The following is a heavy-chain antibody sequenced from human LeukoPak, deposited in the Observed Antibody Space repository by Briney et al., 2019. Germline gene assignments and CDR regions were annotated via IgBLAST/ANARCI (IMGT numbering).Heavy chain of an antibody. V-gene: IGHV5-51*01. D-gene: IGHD3-16*02. CDR1: GITFSGYW. J-gene: IGHJ4*02. CDR3: AKQSVDGRYTFDY. CDR2: INPRDSDT. Sequence: GESLKISCKGSGITFSGYWIGWVRPMPGKGLEWMGIINPRDSDTKYSPSFQGQVSISVDKSITTAYLQWSSLKASDTAIYYCAKQSVDGRYTFDYWGQGTLVTVSS.